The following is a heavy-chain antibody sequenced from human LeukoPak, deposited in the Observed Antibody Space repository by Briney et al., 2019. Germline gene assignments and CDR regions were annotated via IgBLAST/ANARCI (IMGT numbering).Heavy chain of an antibody. V-gene: IGHV3-20*04. Sequence: PGGSLRLSCATSGFTFDDYGMNWVRQAPGKGLEWVSNINWNGRDVDYADSVKGRFTISRDNSKNTLYLQMNTLRPDDTAIYYCGKHDSASDYWGQGTLVTVS. D-gene: IGHD1-26*01. CDR3: GKHDSASDY. CDR2: INWNGRDV. J-gene: IGHJ4*02. CDR1: GFTFDDYG.